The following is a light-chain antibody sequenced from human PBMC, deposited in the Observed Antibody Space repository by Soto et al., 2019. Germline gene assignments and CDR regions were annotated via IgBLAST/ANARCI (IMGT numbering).Light chain of an antibody. V-gene: IGLV2-14*01. CDR2: EVT. CDR1: SSDVGGYNY. CDR3: SSYTNSDTEV. Sequence: QSALTQPASVSGSPGQSITISCTGTSSDVGGYNYVSWYQQHPGKAPKLLIYEVTNRPSGVSNRFSGSKSGNMAALIISGLQADDEADYYCSSYTNSDTEVFGGGTKLTVL. J-gene: IGLJ2*01.